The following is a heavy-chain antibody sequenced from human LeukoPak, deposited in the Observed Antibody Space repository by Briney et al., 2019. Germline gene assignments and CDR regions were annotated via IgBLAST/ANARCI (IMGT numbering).Heavy chain of an antibody. D-gene: IGHD3-22*01. CDR1: GYTFTGYY. CDR2: INPNTGGT. Sequence: ASVKVSCKASGYTFTGYYIHWVRQAPGQGLEWMGWINPNTGGTNYAQKFQGRVTMTRDTSISTAYMELSRLRSDDTAVYYCARVYDSSGYYYDRYAFDIWGQGTMVTVSS. CDR3: ARVYDSSGYYYDRYAFDI. V-gene: IGHV1-2*02. J-gene: IGHJ3*02.